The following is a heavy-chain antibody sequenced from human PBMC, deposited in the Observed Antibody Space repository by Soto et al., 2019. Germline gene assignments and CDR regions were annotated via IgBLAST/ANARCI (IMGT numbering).Heavy chain of an antibody. Sequence: QVTLKESGPVLVKPTETLTLTCTISGFSLSNGRMGVSWIRQPPGRALEWLAHFFSDVERSYSTSMQCRLTMSQDTYGTQGVLTMTNMDPQDTGTYFCARVNADSDSQYYATEVWGPGTPVTVSS. J-gene: IGHJ6*02. CDR1: GFSLSNGRMG. CDR2: FFSDVER. D-gene: IGHD4-17*01. CDR3: ARVNADSDSQYYATEV. V-gene: IGHV2-26*03.